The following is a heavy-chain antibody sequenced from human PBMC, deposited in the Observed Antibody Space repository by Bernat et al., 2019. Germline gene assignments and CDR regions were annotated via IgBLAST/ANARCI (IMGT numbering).Heavy chain of an antibody. D-gene: IGHD6-13*01. V-gene: IGHV1-3*01. Sequence: QVQLVQSGAEVKKPGASVKVSCKASGYTRYTFSRYAMHWVRQASGQRLEWMGWINAGNGNTKYSQKFQGRVTITRDTSESTAYMELSSLRSEDTAVYYCATQEASADRSYYFDYWGQGTLVSVSS. CDR1: GYTRYTFSRYA. CDR3: ATQEASADRSYYFDY. CDR2: INAGNGNT. J-gene: IGHJ4*02.